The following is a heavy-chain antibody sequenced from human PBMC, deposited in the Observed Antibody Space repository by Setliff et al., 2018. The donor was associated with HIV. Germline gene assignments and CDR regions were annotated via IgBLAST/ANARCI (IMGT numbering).Heavy chain of an antibody. CDR2: IRSKAYGGTT. J-gene: IGHJ4*02. Sequence: GGSLRLSCTASGFTFGDYAMSWVRQAPGKGLEWVGFIRSKAYGGTTEYAASVKDRFTVSRDDSKSIAYLQINSLKIEDTAVYYCAADLAEYGSGEFDNWGQGTLVTVSS. CDR3: AADLAEYGSGEFDN. D-gene: IGHD3-10*01. CDR1: GFTFGDYA. V-gene: IGHV3-49*04.